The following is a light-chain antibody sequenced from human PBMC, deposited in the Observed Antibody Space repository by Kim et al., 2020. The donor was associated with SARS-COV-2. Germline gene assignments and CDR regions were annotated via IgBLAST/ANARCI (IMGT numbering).Light chain of an antibody. V-gene: IGKV3-15*01. Sequence: EIVMTQSPATLSVSPGERATLSCRASQSVSSNLAWYQHKPGQAPRLLIYGASTRATGIPARFSGSGSGTEFTLTISSLQSEDFAVYYCQQYNNWPFTFGGGTKVDIK. CDR2: GAS. CDR3: QQYNNWPFT. J-gene: IGKJ4*01. CDR1: QSVSSN.